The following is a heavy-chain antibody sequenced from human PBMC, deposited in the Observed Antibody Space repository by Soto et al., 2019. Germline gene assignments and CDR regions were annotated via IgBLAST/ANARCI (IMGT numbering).Heavy chain of an antibody. CDR2: IYYSGST. CDR3: ARDYYDSSGPNWFDP. D-gene: IGHD3-22*01. V-gene: IGHV4-59*01. CDR1: GSISSYY. Sequence: GSISSYYWSWIRQPPGKGLEWIGYIYYSGSTNCNPSLKSRVTISVDTSKNQFSLKLSSVTAADTAVYYCARDYYDSSGPNWFDPWGQGTLVTVSS. J-gene: IGHJ5*02.